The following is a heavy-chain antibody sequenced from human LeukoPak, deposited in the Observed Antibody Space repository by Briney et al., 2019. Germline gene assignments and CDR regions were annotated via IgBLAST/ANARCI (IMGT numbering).Heavy chain of an antibody. V-gene: IGHV3-33*01. CDR2: VWSDGRNK. J-gene: IGHJ4*02. CDR1: RFTFKNFG. Sequence: GRSLRLSCAASRFTFKNFGMHWVRQAPGKGLEWVALVWSDGRNKYYADSVKGQFTISRDNSRNTLYLQMNSLRAEDTAVYYCVRDGDVATTGLWYWGQGTLVTVSS. CDR3: VRDGDVATTGLWY. D-gene: IGHD1-26*01.